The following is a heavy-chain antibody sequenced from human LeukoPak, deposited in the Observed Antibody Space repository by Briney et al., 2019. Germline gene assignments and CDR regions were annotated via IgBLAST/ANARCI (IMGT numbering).Heavy chain of an antibody. D-gene: IGHD6-6*01. CDR3: ARGIAARPNYYYYYMDV. CDR2: IIPIFGTA. V-gene: IGHV1-69*05. CDR1: GGTFGSYA. J-gene: IGHJ6*03. Sequence: SVKVSCKASGGTFGSYAISWVRQAPGQGLEWMGGIIPIFGTANYAQKFQGRVTITTDESTSTAYMELSSLRSEDTAVYYCARGIAARPNYYYYYMDVWGKGTTVTVSS.